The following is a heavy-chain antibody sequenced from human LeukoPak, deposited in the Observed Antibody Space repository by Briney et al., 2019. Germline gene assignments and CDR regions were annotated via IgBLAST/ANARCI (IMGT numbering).Heavy chain of an antibody. Sequence: SVKVSCKASGGTFSSYAISWVRQAPGQGLEWMGGIIPIFGTADYAQKFQGRVTITADESTSTAYMELSSLRSEDTAVYYCARDGGALRGDAFDIWGQGTMVTVSS. D-gene: IGHD3-16*01. V-gene: IGHV1-69*01. CDR3: ARDGGALRGDAFDI. CDR2: IIPIFGTA. J-gene: IGHJ3*02. CDR1: GGTFSSYA.